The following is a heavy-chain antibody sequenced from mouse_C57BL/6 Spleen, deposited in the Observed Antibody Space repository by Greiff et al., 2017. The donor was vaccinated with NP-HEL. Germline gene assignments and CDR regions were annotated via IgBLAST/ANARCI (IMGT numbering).Heavy chain of an antibody. J-gene: IGHJ2*01. V-gene: IGHV1-55*01. CDR2: IYPGSGST. Sequence: QVQLQQPGAELVKPGASVKMSCKASGYTFTSYWITWVKQRPGQGLEWIGDIYPGSGSTNYNEKFKSKATLTVDTSSSTAYMQLSSLTSEDSAVYYCARGLYGSKYFDYWGQGTTLTVSS. D-gene: IGHD1-1*01. CDR3: ARGLYGSKYFDY. CDR1: GYTFTSYW.